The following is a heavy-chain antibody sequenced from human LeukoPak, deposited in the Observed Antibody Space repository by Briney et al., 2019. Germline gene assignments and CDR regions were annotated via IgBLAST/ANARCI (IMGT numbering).Heavy chain of an antibody. V-gene: IGHV1-2*04. CDR3: ARSQTTVTTVHSYYYYYGMDV. J-gene: IGHJ6*02. CDR1: GYTFTGYY. Sequence: ASVKVSCKASGYTFTGYYMHWVRQAPGQGLEWMGWINPNSGGTNYAQKFRGWVTMTRDASISTAYMELSRLRSDDTAVYYCARSQTTVTTVHSYYYYYGMDVWGQGTTVTVSS. CDR2: INPNSGGT. D-gene: IGHD4-11*01.